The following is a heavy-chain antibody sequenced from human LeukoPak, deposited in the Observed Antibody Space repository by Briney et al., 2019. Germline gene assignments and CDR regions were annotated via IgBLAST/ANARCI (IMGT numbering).Heavy chain of an antibody. Sequence: VGSLRLSCAASGFTFSNYWMHWVRQAPGKGLVWVSRITSDGRSTSKADSVKGRFTISRDNAKNTLYLQMNSLRAEDTAVYYCARGSSTWSDYWGQGTLVTVSS. D-gene: IGHD6-13*01. CDR1: GFTFSNYW. J-gene: IGHJ4*02. V-gene: IGHV3-74*01. CDR3: ARGSSTWSDY. CDR2: ITSDGRST.